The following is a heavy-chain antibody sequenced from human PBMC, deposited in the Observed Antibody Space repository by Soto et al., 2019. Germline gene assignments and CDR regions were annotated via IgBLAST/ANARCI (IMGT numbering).Heavy chain of an antibody. CDR3: ARVTMAVAGTAGYFDL. Sequence: QVQLVESGGGVVQPGRSLRLSCAASGFTFSSYAMHWVRQAPGKGLEWVAVISYDGSNKYYADSVKGRFTISRDNSKNTLYLQMSSLRAEDTALDYWARVTMAVAGTAGYFDLWGRGTLVTVSS. CDR2: ISYDGSNK. CDR1: GFTFSSYA. V-gene: IGHV3-30-3*01. D-gene: IGHD6-19*01. J-gene: IGHJ2*01.